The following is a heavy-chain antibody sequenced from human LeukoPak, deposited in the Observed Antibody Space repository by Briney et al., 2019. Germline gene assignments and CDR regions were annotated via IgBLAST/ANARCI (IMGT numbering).Heavy chain of an antibody. CDR2: IYHSGST. CDR3: ARDVIVVVPAAKWNWFDP. D-gene: IGHD2-2*01. Sequence: PSETLSLTCAVSGGSISSGGYSRGWIRQPPGKGLEWIGYIYHSGSTYYNPSLKSRVTISVDRSKNQFSLKLSSVTAADTAVYYCARDVIVVVPAAKWNWFDPWGQGTLVTVSS. CDR1: GGSISSGGYS. V-gene: IGHV4-30-2*01. J-gene: IGHJ5*02.